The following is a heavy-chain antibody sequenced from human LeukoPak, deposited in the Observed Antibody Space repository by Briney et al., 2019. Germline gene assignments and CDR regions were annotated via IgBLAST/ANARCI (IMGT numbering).Heavy chain of an antibody. CDR2: ISTGGRT. J-gene: IGHJ4*02. CDR1: GFTFSTYA. V-gene: IGHV3-23*01. CDR3: SGYYSDTSGYRY. Sequence: GRSLRLSCAASGFTFSTYAMSWVRQPPGKGLEWVSAISTGGRTYYADSVKGRFTISRDNSKNTLSLQMNTPRAEDTAVYFCSGYYSDTSGYRYWGQGTLVTVSS. D-gene: IGHD3-22*01.